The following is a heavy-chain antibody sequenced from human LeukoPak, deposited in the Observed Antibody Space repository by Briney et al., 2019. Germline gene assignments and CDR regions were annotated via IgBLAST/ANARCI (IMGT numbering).Heavy chain of an antibody. CDR2: IYTSGST. CDR1: GGSISSGSYY. CDR3: ASDAVAGSFDY. V-gene: IGHV4-61*02. Sequence: PSETLSLTCTVSGGSISSGSYYWSWIRQPAGKGLEWIGRIYTSGSTNYNPSLKSRVTISVDTSKNQFSLKLSSVTAADTAAYYCASDAVAGSFDYWGQGTLVTVSS. J-gene: IGHJ4*02. D-gene: IGHD6-19*01.